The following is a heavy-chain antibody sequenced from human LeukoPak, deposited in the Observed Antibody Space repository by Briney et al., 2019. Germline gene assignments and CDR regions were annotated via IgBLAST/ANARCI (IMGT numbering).Heavy chain of an antibody. J-gene: IGHJ4*02. V-gene: IGHV3-7*01. D-gene: IGHD5-12*01. CDR3: VRDGGVSGYDLLDY. Sequence: QPGGSLRFSCAASGFTFSNYWMTWVRQAPGKGLKWVAHINQDGSEEHYMDSVKARFTISRDNAKNSLSLQMNSLRAEDTAVYYCVRDGGVSGYDLLDYWGQGTLVTVSS. CDR1: GFTFSNYW. CDR2: INQDGSEE.